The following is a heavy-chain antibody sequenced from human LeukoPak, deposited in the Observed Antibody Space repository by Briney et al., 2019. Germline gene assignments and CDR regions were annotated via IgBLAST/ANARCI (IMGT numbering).Heavy chain of an antibody. CDR2: IIPIFGTA. V-gene: IGHV1-69*01. Sequence: SVKVSCKASGGTFSSYAISWVRQAPGKGLEWMGGIIPIFGTANYAQKFQGRVTITADESTSTAYMELSSLRSEDTAVYYCARGQHCSSTSCYEGGLDYYYYYGMDVWGKGTTVTVSS. J-gene: IGHJ6*04. D-gene: IGHD2-2*01. CDR1: GGTFSSYA. CDR3: ARGQHCSSTSCYEGGLDYYYYYGMDV.